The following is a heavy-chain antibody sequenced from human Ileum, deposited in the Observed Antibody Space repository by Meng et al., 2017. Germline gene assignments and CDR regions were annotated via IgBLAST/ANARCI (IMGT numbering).Heavy chain of an antibody. V-gene: IGHV3-23*01. Sequence: GGSLRLSCGASGFTFSDYAMGWVRQAPGKWLEWITDISGGGDKTYYADSVKGRFTISRDNSKNTLYLQMNSLRADDTAVYYCAKVRFTLIVVTDAFDIWGQGTMVTVSS. J-gene: IGHJ3*02. CDR1: GFTFSDYA. CDR3: AKVRFTLIVVTDAFDI. CDR2: ISGGGDKT. D-gene: IGHD3-22*01.